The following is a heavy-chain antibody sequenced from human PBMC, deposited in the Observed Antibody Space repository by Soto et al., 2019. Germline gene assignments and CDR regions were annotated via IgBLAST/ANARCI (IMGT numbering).Heavy chain of an antibody. CDR2: TYTSGAT. D-gene: IGHD1-20*01. Sequence: PGGSLRLSCAASGFAVSSSYMMWVRQAPGKGLECISLTYTSGATRYADSVKGRFTVSRDDSSNTVYLQMNNLRAEDTAVYYCARDPPITSDYAMDVWGQGTTVTVS. CDR3: ARDPPITSDYAMDV. CDR1: GFAVSSSY. J-gene: IGHJ6*02. V-gene: IGHV3-53*01.